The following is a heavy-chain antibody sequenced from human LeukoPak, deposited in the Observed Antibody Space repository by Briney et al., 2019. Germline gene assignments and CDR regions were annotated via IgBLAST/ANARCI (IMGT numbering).Heavy chain of an antibody. CDR2: SDPEDGET. V-gene: IGHV1-24*01. J-gene: IGHJ2*01. Sequence: ASVKVSCKVSGSPISDLSIHWVRQAPGKGLEYVGGSDPEDGETFHAQNFQGRVTMTEDTSIDTAYMELSSLRSEDTAVYYCVTDRARLFWYFDLWGRGTLVTVSS. CDR3: VTDRARLFWYFDL. D-gene: IGHD2-21*02. CDR1: GSPISDLS.